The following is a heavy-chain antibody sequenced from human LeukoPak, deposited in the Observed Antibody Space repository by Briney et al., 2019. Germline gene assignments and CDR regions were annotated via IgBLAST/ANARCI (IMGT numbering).Heavy chain of an antibody. CDR3: ARDRGRRDFDS. CDR2: IYHSGST. CDR1: GYSISSGYY. J-gene: IGHJ4*02. V-gene: IGHV4-38-2*02. D-gene: IGHD3-10*01. Sequence: SETLSLTCTVSGYSISSGYYWGWIRQPPGKGLEWIGSIYHSGSTYYNPSLKSRVTLSVDRSKNQFSLNLSSVTAADTAIYYCARDRGRRDFDSWGQGILVTVSS.